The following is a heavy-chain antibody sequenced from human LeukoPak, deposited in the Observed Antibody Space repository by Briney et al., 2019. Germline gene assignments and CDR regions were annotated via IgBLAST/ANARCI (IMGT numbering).Heavy chain of an antibody. D-gene: IGHD5-18*01. Sequence: RGSLSLSRAASGFTFSNAWMSWVRQAPGEGLEWVGRIKSKTDGGTTDYAAPVKGRFTISRDDSKNTLYLQMTSLKTEDTAVYYCTTVKGVGVRGYRGYYFDYWGQGTLVTVSS. CDR2: IKSKTDGGTT. CDR3: TTVKGVGVRGYRGYYFDY. J-gene: IGHJ4*02. V-gene: IGHV3-15*01. CDR1: GFTFSNAW.